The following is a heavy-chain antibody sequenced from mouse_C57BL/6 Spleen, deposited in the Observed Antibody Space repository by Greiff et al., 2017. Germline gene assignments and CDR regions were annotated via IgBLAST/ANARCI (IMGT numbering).Heavy chain of an antibody. Sequence: VQLQESGAELVRPGASVTLSCKASGYTFTDYEMHWVKQPPVHGLEWIGAIDPETGGTAYNQKFKGKAILTADKSSSTAYMELRSLTSEDSAVYYCARFRESGFAYWGQGTLVTGSA. CDR3: ARFRESGFAY. J-gene: IGHJ3*01. CDR1: GYTFTDYE. CDR2: IDPETGGT. V-gene: IGHV1-15*01.